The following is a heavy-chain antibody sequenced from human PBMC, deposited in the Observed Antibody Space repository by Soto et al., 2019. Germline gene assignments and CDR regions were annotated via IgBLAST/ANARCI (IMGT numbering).Heavy chain of an antibody. CDR2: IYWDDDK. J-gene: IGHJ6*02. Sequence: QITLKESGPTLVKPTQTLTLTCTFSGFSLSTSGVGVGWIRQPPGKALEWLALIYWDDDKRYSPSLKSRLTITKDTSKNQVVLTMTNMDPVDTATYYCARRGTTVTPEGDYYYGMDVWGQGTTVTVSS. V-gene: IGHV2-5*02. D-gene: IGHD4-4*01. CDR1: GFSLSTSGVG. CDR3: ARRGTTVTPEGDYYYGMDV.